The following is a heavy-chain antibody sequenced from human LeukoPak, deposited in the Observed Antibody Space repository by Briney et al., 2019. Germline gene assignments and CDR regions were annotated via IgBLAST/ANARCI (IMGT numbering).Heavy chain of an antibody. CDR3: ARGSGYTVDY. V-gene: IGHV4-34*01. J-gene: IGHJ4*02. D-gene: IGHD3-22*01. Sequence: PSETLSLTCAVYGGSFSGYYWSWIRQPPGKGLEWIGEINHSGSTNYNPSLKSRVTISVDTSKNQFSLKLSSVTPEDTAVYYCARGSGYTVDYWGQGTLVTVST. CDR2: INHSGST. CDR1: GGSFSGYY.